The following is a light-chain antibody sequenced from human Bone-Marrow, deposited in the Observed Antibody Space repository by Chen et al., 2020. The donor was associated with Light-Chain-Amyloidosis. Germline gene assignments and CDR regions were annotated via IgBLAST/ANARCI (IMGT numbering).Light chain of an antibody. CDR2: KAS. CDR3: QQYNSYSRT. J-gene: IGKJ1*01. V-gene: IGKV1-5*03. CDR1: RTINNW. Sequence: DIQITQSPSTLSASVGYRVTITCRTSRTINNWVAWYQQKPGKAPKLLIYKASSLESGVPSRFSGSGSGTEFTLTISSLQPDDFATYYCQQYNSYSRTFAQGTKVEI.